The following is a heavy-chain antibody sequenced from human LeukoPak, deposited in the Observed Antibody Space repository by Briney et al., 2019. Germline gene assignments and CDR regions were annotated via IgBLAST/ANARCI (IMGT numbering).Heavy chain of an antibody. CDR2: MSPNSGNT. J-gene: IGHJ4*02. CDR3: ARTPPDYGIDY. CDR1: GYTFISYD. V-gene: IGHV1-8*01. Sequence: GASVKVSCKASGYTFISYDINWVRQATGQGLEWMGWMSPNSGNTGYAQKFQGRITMTKSTSLSTAYMELSDLESEDTAVYYCARTPPDYGIDYWGQGTPVTVSS. D-gene: IGHD4-17*01.